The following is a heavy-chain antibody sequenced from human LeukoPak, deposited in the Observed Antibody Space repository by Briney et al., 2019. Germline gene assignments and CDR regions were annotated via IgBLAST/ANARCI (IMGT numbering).Heavy chain of an antibody. J-gene: IGHJ5*02. Sequence: GGALRLSCPASGLIFNNYAMSWVRQASGKGLQWVAAMSGTGDSTDYADSVWGRFTISRDNSKNTLYLQMNSLRVEDTALYYCALYNTSFWFDPWGQGTLVTVSS. D-gene: IGHD1-14*01. CDR3: ALYNTSFWFDP. CDR2: MSGTGDST. CDR1: GLIFNNYA. V-gene: IGHV3-23*01.